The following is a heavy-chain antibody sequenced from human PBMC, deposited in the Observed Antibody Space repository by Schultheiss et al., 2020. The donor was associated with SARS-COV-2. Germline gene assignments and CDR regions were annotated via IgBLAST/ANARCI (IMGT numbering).Heavy chain of an antibody. CDR2: IYYSGST. CDR3: ARVGELSLFDY. J-gene: IGHJ4*02. CDR1: GGSISSGSYY. Sequence: SETLSLTCTVSGGSISSGSYYWSWIRQPAGKGLEWIGYIYYSGSTYYNPSLKSRVTISVDTSKNQFSLKLSSVTAADTAVYYCARVGELSLFDYWGQGTLVTVSS. V-gene: IGHV4-61*10. D-gene: IGHD3-16*02.